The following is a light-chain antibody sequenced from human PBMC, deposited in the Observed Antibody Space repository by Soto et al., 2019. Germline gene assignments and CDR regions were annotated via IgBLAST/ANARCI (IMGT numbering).Light chain of an antibody. CDR2: AAS. V-gene: IGKV1-8*01. CDR3: QQYYSYPPT. Sequence: AIRMTQSPSSFSASTGDRVTITCRASQGISSYLAWYQQKPGKAPKLLIYAASTFPSGVPSRFSGSGSGTDFTLTISCLQAEYFATYYCQQYYSYPPTFGGGTKVEIK. J-gene: IGKJ4*01. CDR1: QGISSY.